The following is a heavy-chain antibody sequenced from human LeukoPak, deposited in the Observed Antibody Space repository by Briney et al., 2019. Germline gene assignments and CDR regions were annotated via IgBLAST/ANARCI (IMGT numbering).Heavy chain of an antibody. CDR2: IYYSGST. J-gene: IGHJ4*02. CDR1: GGSISSYY. Sequence: SETLSLTCTVSGGSISSYYWSWLRQPPGKGLEWIGSIYYSGSTYYNPSLKSRVTISVDTSKNQFSLRLSSVTAADTAVYYCAREGNSGFYWGQGTLVTVSS. CDR3: AREGNSGFY. D-gene: IGHD3-22*01. V-gene: IGHV4-59*12.